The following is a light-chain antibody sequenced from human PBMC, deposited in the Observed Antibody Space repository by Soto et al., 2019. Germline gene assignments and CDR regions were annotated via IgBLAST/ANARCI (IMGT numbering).Light chain of an antibody. Sequence: QSVLTQPPSASGTPGQRVTISCSGSSSNIGSNTVNWYQQLPGTAPKLLIYSNNQRPSGVPDQFSGSKSGTSASLAISGLQPEAEADYYCAAWDDSLNGYVFGSGTKVTVL. CDR1: SSNIGSNT. CDR3: AAWDDSLNGYV. V-gene: IGLV1-44*01. CDR2: SNN. J-gene: IGLJ1*01.